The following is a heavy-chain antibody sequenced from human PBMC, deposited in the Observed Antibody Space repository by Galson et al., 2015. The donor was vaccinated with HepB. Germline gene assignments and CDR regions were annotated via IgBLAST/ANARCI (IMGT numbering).Heavy chain of an antibody. CDR1: GGSFSGYY. Sequence: ETLPLTCAVYGGSFSGYYWSWIRQPPGKGLEWIGEINHSGSTNHNPSLKSRVTISVDTSKNQFSLKLSSVTAADTAMYYCARGLLGRYSYGYVRGYWGQGTLVTVSS. V-gene: IGHV4-34*01. CDR2: INHSGST. J-gene: IGHJ4*02. CDR3: ARGLLGRYSYGYVRGY. D-gene: IGHD5-18*01.